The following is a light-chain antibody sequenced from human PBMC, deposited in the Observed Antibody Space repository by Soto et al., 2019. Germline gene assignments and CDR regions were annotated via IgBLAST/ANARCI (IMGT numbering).Light chain of an antibody. CDR2: GAS. CDR3: QQFSTSPLT. Sequence: DNVLTQSPGTLSLSPGERATLSCRASQGVSNSYLAWYQQKPGQAPRLLIYGASTRATGIPDRFSGSGSGTDFTLTISRLEPADFAVYYCQQFSTSPLTFGGGTKVEIK. V-gene: IGKV3-20*01. CDR1: QGVSNSY. J-gene: IGKJ4*01.